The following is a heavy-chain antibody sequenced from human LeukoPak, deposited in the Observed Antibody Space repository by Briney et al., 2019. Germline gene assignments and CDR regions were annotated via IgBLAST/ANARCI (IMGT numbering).Heavy chain of an antibody. CDR1: GYTFTDYY. Sequence: GASVKVSCKASGYTFTDYYIHWVRQAPGQGLEWMGRIIPIFGTANYTQKFQGRVTITTDESTSTAYMELSSLRSEDTAACYCARDRYSYGQNYYYYYMDVWGKGTTVTVSS. V-gene: IGHV1-69*05. CDR3: ARDRYSYGQNYYYYYMDV. J-gene: IGHJ6*03. D-gene: IGHD5-18*01. CDR2: IIPIFGTA.